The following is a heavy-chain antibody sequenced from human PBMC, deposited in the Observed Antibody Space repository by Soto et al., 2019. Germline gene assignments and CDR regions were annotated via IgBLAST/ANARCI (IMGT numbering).Heavy chain of an antibody. V-gene: IGHV3-53*01. CDR2: IYSTGTT. D-gene: IGHD3-10*01. CDR3: AKDGRGSGSHYNSFGY. CDR1: GFTVGNNY. Sequence: EVQLVESGGGLIQPGGSLKLSCAASGFTVGNNYMSWVHQAPGKGLEWVSLIYSTGTTKYADSVKGRFTVSRDNAKNTLYLQMNSLRAEDTAVYYWAKDGRGSGSHYNSFGYWGQGTLVTVSS. J-gene: IGHJ4*02.